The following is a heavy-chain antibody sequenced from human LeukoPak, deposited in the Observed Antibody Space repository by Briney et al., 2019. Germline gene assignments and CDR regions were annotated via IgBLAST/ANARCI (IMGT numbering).Heavy chain of an antibody. D-gene: IGHD5-12*01. Sequence: GGSLRLSCSASGFTFSSYAMHWVRQAPGKGLEYVSAISSNGGSTYYADSVKGRFPISRDNSKNTLYLQMSSLRAEDTAVYYCVKDRSGYDFFHFDYWGQGTLVTVSS. V-gene: IGHV3-64D*06. CDR3: VKDRSGYDFFHFDY. CDR2: ISSNGGST. J-gene: IGHJ4*02. CDR1: GFTFSSYA.